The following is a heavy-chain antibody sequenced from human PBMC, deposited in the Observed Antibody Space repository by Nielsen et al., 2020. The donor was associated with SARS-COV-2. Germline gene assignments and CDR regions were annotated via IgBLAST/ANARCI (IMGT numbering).Heavy chain of an antibody. D-gene: IGHD5-12*01. CDR1: GGSISSSTYY. Sequence: SETLSLTCTVSGGSISSSTYYWGWIRQPPGKGLEWIGNIYYSGSTYYNPSLKSRVTILVDTSKNQFSLKLSSVTAADTAVYYCARVGGYSGYDFYYYYYGMDVWGQGTTVTVSS. V-gene: IGHV4-39*07. CDR2: IYYSGST. J-gene: IGHJ6*02. CDR3: ARVGGYSGYDFYYYYYGMDV.